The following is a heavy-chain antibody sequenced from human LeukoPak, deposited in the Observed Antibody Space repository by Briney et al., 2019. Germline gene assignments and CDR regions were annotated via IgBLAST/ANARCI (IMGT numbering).Heavy chain of an antibody. D-gene: IGHD3-10*01. J-gene: IGHJ4*02. CDR3: AKWGFGAPLDY. V-gene: IGHV3-23*01. Sequence: PGGSLRLSCAASGXTFSSYAMSWVRQAPGKGLEWVSDVSGSGGTTYYADSVKGRFTISRDNSKNTLNLQMNSLRAEDTAVYYCAKWGFGAPLDYWGQGTLVTVSS. CDR2: VSGSGGTT. CDR1: GXTFSSYA.